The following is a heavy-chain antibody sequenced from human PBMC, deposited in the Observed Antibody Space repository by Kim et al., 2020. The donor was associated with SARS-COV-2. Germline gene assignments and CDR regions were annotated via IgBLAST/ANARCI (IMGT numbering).Heavy chain of an antibody. CDR1: GGSISSGSYY. CDR3: ARGAGKYYYDSSGRDGLSGYYYYGMDV. V-gene: IGHV4-61*02. Sequence: SETLSLTCTVSGGSISSGSYYWSWIRQPAGKGLEWIGRIYTSGSTNYNPSLKSRVTISVDTSKNQFSLKLSSVTAADTAVYYCARGAGKYYYDSSGRDGLSGYYYYGMDVWGQGTTVTVSS. J-gene: IGHJ6*02. CDR2: IYTSGST. D-gene: IGHD3-22*01.